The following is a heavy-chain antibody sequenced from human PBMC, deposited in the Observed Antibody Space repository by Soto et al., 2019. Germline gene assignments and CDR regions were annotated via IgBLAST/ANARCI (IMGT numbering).Heavy chain of an antibody. CDR2: IYYSGST. Sequence: RQPPGKGLEWIGSIYYSGSTYYNPSLKSRVTISVDTSKNQFSLKLSSVTAADTAMYYCSTRAYDTNGYYRFDPWGQGTLVTVSS. D-gene: IGHD3-22*01. V-gene: IGHV4-39*01. J-gene: IGHJ5*01. CDR3: STRAYDTNGYYRFDP.